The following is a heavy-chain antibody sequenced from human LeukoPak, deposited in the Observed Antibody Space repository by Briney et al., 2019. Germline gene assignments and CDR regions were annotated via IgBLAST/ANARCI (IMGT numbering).Heavy chain of an antibody. V-gene: IGHV3-23*01. Sequence: GGSLRLPCAASGFTFSSYAMSWVRQAPGKGLEWVSAISGSGGSTYYADSVKGRFTISRDNSKNTLYLQMNSLRAEDTAVYYCAKDPLGVGATGWFDPWGQGTLVTVSS. CDR1: GFTFSSYA. CDR3: AKDPLGVGATGWFDP. J-gene: IGHJ5*02. D-gene: IGHD1-26*01. CDR2: ISGSGGST.